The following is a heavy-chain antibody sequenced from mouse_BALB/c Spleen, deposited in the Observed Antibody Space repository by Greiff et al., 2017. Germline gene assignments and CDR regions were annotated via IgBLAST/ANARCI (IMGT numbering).Heavy chain of an antibody. D-gene: IGHD2-1*01. Sequence: VQLQESGAELARPGASVKMSCKASGYTFTSYTMHWVKQRPGQGLEWIGYINPSSGYTNYNQKFKDKATLTADKSSSTAYMQLSSLTSEDSAVYYCARRGNYVGYFDYWGQGTTLTVSS. V-gene: IGHV1-4*01. J-gene: IGHJ2*01. CDR1: GYTFTSYT. CDR2: INPSSGYT. CDR3: ARRGNYVGYFDY.